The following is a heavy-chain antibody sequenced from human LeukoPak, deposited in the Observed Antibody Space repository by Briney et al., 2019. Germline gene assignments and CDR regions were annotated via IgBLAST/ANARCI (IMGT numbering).Heavy chain of an antibody. Sequence: SETLSLTCTVSGGSISSYYGSWLREPPGKGLEGGEYIYYSGSTNYNTYLKSRVTISVDTSKNKFSLKLSSVTAADTAVYYCARRIAARRSGYYYYGMDVWGQGTMVTVSS. V-gene: IGHV4-59*01. CDR1: GGSISSYY. D-gene: IGHD6-6*01. J-gene: IGHJ6*02. CDR2: IYYSGST. CDR3: ARRIAARRSGYYYYGMDV.